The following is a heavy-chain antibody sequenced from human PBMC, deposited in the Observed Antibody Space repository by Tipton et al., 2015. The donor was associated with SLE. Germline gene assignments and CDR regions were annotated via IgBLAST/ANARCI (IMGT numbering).Heavy chain of an antibody. D-gene: IGHD3-22*01. V-gene: IGHV3-48*03. CDR2: ISSSGSTI. J-gene: IGHJ6*03. CDR1: GFTFSSYE. Sequence: GSLRLSCAASGFTFSSYEMNWVRQAPGKGLEWVSYISSSGSTIYYADSVKGRFTISRDNAKNSLYLQMNSLRAEDTAVYYCARDVGYYDSSGYPFRYYYYYYMDVWGKGTTVTVSS. CDR3: ARDVGYYDSSGYPFRYYYYYYMDV.